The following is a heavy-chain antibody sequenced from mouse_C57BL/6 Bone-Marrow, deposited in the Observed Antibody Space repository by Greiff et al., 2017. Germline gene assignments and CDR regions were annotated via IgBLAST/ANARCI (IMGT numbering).Heavy chain of an antibody. J-gene: IGHJ1*03. CDR1: GYTFTGYW. CDR3: ARGPFYYYGSSHWYFDV. V-gene: IGHV1-9*01. CDR2: ILPGSGST. D-gene: IGHD1-1*01. Sequence: QVQLQQSGAELMKPGASVKLSCKATGYTFTGYWIEWVKQRPGHGLEWIGEILPGSGSTNYNEKFKGKATFTADTSSNTAYMRLRILTTEVSAIYYCARGPFYYYGSSHWYFDVWGTGTTVTVSS.